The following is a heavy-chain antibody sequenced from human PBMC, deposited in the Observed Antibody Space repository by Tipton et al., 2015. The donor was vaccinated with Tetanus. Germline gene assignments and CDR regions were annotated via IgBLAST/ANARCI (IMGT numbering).Heavy chain of an antibody. CDR2: ISGSGGST. D-gene: IGHD2-2*01. CDR3: AKDVGPRGYCSSPSCLNWFDP. V-gene: IGHV3-23*01. J-gene: IGHJ5*02. Sequence: SLRLSCAASGFTFSSYAMSWVRQAPGKGLEWVSAISGSGGSTYYADSVKGRFTISRDNSKNTLYVQMHGLRAEDTAVYYCAKDVGPRGYCSSPSCLNWFDPWGQGTLVTVSS. CDR1: GFTFSSYA.